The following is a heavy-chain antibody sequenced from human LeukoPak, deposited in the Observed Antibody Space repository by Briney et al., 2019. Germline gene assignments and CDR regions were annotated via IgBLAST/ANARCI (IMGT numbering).Heavy chain of an antibody. CDR1: GYSISSGYY. Sequence: SETLSLTCTVSGYSISSGYYWGWIRQPPGKGLEWIGSIYHSGSTYYNPSLKSRVTISVDTSKNQFSLKLSSVTAADTAVYYCARGPYCSGGSCYSGSAFDIWGQGTMVTVSS. J-gene: IGHJ3*02. D-gene: IGHD2-15*01. V-gene: IGHV4-38-2*02. CDR3: ARGPYCSGGSCYSGSAFDI. CDR2: IYHSGST.